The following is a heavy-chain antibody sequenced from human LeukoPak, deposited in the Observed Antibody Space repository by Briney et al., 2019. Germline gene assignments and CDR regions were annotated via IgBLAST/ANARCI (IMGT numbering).Heavy chain of an antibody. J-gene: IGHJ5*02. CDR2: IIPIFGTA. CDR3: ARIPTGTYRFDP. CDR1: GGTFSSYA. Sequence: SVKASCKASGGTFSSYAISWVRQAPGQGLEWMGGIIPIFGTANYAQKFQGRVTITADESTSTAYMELSSLRSEDTAVYYCARIPTGTYRFDPWGQGTLVTVSS. D-gene: IGHD1-1*01. V-gene: IGHV1-69*13.